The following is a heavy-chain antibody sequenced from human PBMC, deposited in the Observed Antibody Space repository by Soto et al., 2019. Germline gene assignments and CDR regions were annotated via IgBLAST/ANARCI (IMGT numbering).Heavy chain of an antibody. J-gene: IGHJ5*02. Sequence: EVQLVESGGGLVQPGRSLRLSCAAIGFTFEDHAMHWIRQVPGKGLEWVAGINWNSGITGYADSVKGRFTISRDNANNSLHLEMNSLKSEDTALYYCAKVRGALTVVSNWFDPWGQGTLVTVSS. CDR2: INWNSGIT. V-gene: IGHV3-9*01. CDR3: AKVRGALTVVSNWFDP. CDR1: GFTFEDHA. D-gene: IGHD3-22*01.